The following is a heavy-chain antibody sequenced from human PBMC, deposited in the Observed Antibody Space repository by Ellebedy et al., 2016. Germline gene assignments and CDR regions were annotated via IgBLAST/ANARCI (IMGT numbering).Heavy chain of an antibody. D-gene: IGHD1-14*01. CDR2: IKEDGSEI. CDR3: ARPGSISSFDV. J-gene: IGHJ3*01. V-gene: IGHV3-7*01. CDR1: GFPFSTYW. Sequence: GESLKISXAASGFPFSTYWMSWVRQAPGKGLQWVATIKEDGSEIYCLDSVKGRFTISRDNAKNSVGLQMNSLRVEDTAVYYCARPGSISSFDVWGQGTMVTVSS.